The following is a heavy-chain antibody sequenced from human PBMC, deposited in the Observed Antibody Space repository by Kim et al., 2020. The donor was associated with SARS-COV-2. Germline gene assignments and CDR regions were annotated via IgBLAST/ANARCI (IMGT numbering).Heavy chain of an antibody. D-gene: IGHD3-10*01. CDR2: IYYSGST. V-gene: IGHV4-59*01. Sequence: SETLSLTCTVSGGSISSYYWSWIRQPPGKGLEWIGYIYYSGSTNYNPSLKSRVTISVDTSKNQFSLKLSSVTAADTAVYYCAREFAMVRGVMRYMDVWGKGTTVTVSS. J-gene: IGHJ6*03. CDR3: AREFAMVRGVMRYMDV. CDR1: GGSISSYY.